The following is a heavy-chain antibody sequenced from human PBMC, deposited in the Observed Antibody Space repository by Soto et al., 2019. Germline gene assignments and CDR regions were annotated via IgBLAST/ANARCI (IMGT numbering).Heavy chain of an antibody. Sequence: EVQLVESGGGLVKPGGSLRLSCAASGFTFSSYTMNWVRQAPGKGLEWVSSISRSSSYIYYADSVKGRFTISRDNAKNSLYLQMNSLRAEDTAVYYCARDVYYSDSGAYWAYWGQGTLVTVSS. CDR3: ARDVYYSDSGAYWAY. D-gene: IGHD3-22*01. CDR2: ISRSSSYI. V-gene: IGHV3-21*01. CDR1: GFTFSSYT. J-gene: IGHJ4*02.